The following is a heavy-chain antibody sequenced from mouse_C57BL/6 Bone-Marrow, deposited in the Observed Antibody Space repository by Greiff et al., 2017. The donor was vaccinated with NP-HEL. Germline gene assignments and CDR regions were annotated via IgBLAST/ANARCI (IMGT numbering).Heavy chain of an antibody. CDR2: IDPEDGET. CDR1: GFNIKDYY. CDR3: ARKDFRRGCAIDY. J-gene: IGHJ4*01. D-gene: IGHD3-3*01. Sequence: EVKLMESGAELVKPGASVKLSCTASGFNIKDYYMHWVKQRTEQGLEWIGRIDPEDGETKYAPKFQGKATITTDTSSNTAYLQLSSLTSEDTAVYYCARKDFRRGCAIDYWGQGTSVTVSS. V-gene: IGHV14-2*01.